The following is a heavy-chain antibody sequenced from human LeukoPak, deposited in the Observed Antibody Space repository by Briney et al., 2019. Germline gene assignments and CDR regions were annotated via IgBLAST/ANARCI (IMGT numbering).Heavy chain of an antibody. Sequence: GGSLRLSCAAFGFTFSSYSMNWVRQAPGKGLEWVSYISGGSTTIYYADSVKGRFTISRDNAKNSLYLQMNSLRAEDTAVYYCARDDGSGSYAYSFDYWGQGTLVTVSS. V-gene: IGHV3-48*01. D-gene: IGHD3-10*01. CDR2: ISGGSTTI. J-gene: IGHJ4*02. CDR1: GFTFSSYS. CDR3: ARDDGSGSYAYSFDY.